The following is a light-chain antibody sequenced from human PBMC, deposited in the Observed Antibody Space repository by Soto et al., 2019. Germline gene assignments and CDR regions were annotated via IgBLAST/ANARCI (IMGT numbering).Light chain of an antibody. CDR3: QQYDNWPPLT. CDR2: DAS. CDR1: QSVSTQ. Sequence: EIVMTQSPATLSVSPGERATLSCRASQSVSTQLAWYQHKPGQAPRLLIYDASTRATGIPARFSGSGSGTEFTLTISSLQSGDFAVYYCQQYDNWPPLTFGGGTKVEIK. V-gene: IGKV3-15*01. J-gene: IGKJ4*01.